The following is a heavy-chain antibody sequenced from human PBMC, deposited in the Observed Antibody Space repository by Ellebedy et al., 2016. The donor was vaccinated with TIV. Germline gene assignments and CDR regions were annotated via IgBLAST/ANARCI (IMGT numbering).Heavy chain of an antibody. V-gene: IGHV3-11*06. D-gene: IGHD3-22*01. CDR1: GFTFSDYY. Sequence: GESLKISCAASGFTFSDYYMSWIRQAPGKGLEWVSYISSSSSYTNYADSVKGRFTISRDNAKNSLYLQMNSLRAEDTAVYYCARAGYYDSSGYYPDYWGQGTLVTVSS. CDR3: ARAGYYDSSGYYPDY. CDR2: ISSSSSYT. J-gene: IGHJ4*02.